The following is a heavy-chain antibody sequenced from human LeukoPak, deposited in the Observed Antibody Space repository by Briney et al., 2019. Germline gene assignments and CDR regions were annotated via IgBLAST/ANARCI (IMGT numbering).Heavy chain of an antibody. V-gene: IGHV3-53*01. Sequence: GGSLRLSCAASGFTVSSNYMSWVRQAPGKGLEWVSVIYSGGSTYYADSVKGRFTISRDNSKNTLYLQMNSLRAEDTAVYYCARVSSSGWRYDAFDIWGQGTMVTVSS. D-gene: IGHD6-19*01. CDR3: ARVSSSGWRYDAFDI. J-gene: IGHJ3*02. CDR1: GFTVSSNY. CDR2: IYSGGST.